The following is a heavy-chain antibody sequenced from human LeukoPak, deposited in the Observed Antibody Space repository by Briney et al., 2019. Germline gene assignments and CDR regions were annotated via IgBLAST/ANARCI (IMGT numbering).Heavy chain of an antibody. CDR2: INPNSGGT. CDR3: AAGGEIHDYYYGMDV. Sequence: ASVKVSCKASGYTFTGYYMHWVRQAPGQGLEWMGWINPNSGGTNYAQKSQGRVTMTRDTSISTAYMELSRLRSDDTAVYYCAAGGEIHDYYYGMDVWGQGTTVTVSS. D-gene: IGHD2-21*01. V-gene: IGHV1-2*02. CDR1: GYTFTGYY. J-gene: IGHJ6*02.